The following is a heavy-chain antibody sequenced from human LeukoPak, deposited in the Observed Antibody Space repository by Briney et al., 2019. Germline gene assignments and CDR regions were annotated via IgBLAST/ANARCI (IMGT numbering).Heavy chain of an antibody. J-gene: IGHJ6*02. CDR2: IYTSGST. Sequence: PSETLSLTCAVYGGSFSGYYWSWIRQPAGKGLEWIGRIYTSGSTNYNPSLKSRVTMSVDTSKNQFSLKLSSVTAADTAVYYCARGYSSSWYYYGMDVWGQGTTVTVSS. V-gene: IGHV4-59*10. CDR3: ARGYSSSWYYYGMDV. CDR1: GGSFSGYY. D-gene: IGHD6-13*01.